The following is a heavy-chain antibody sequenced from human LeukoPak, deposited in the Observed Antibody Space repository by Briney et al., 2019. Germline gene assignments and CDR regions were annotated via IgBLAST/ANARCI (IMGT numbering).Heavy chain of an antibody. CDR1: GFTFNSYA. V-gene: IGHV3-23*01. CDR3: ARVRYYDSGSYFDY. CDR2: ITGRSEST. D-gene: IGHD3-10*01. Sequence: GGSLRLSCAASGFTFNSYAMGWVRQAPGKGLEWVSTITGRSESTYYADSVKGRFTISRDNSKNALYLQMNSLRAEDTAVYYCARVRYYDSGSYFDYWGQGTLVTVSS. J-gene: IGHJ4*02.